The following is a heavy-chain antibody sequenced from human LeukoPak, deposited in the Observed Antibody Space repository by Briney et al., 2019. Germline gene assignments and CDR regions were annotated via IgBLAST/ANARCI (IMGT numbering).Heavy chain of an antibody. J-gene: IGHJ4*02. Sequence: ASVKVSCKASGYTFTSYGISWVRQAPGQGLEWMGWISAYNGNTNYAQKLQGRVTMTTDTSTSTAYMELRSLRSDDTAVYYCARDRAGLEALIKYYYDSSGYFDYWGQGTLVTVSP. CDR2: ISAYNGNT. V-gene: IGHV1-18*01. D-gene: IGHD3-22*01. CDR1: GYTFTSYG. CDR3: ARDRAGLEALIKYYYDSSGYFDY.